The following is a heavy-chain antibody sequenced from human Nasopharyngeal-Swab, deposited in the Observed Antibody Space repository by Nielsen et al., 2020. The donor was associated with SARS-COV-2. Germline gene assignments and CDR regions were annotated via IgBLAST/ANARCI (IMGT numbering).Heavy chain of an antibody. CDR3: AKDRVGPDILTGYLSGNPYPDYYYYYGMDV. J-gene: IGHJ6*02. V-gene: IGHV3-30*18. Sequence: GESLKISCAASGFTFSSYGMHWVRQAPGKGLEWVAVISYDGSSKYYADSVKGRFTISRDNSKNTLYLQMNSLRVEDTAVYYCAKDRVGPDILTGYLSGNPYPDYYYYYGMDVWGQGTTVTVSS. CDR1: GFTFSSYG. CDR2: ISYDGSSK. D-gene: IGHD3-9*01.